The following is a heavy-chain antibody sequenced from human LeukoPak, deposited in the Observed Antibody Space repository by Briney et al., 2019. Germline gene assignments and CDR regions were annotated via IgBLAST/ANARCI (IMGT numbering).Heavy chain of an antibody. V-gene: IGHV1-3*03. J-gene: IGHJ4*02. D-gene: IGHD3-10*01. CDR1: GYSFSNYA. CDR3: ARDTSGTFNY. CDR2: LNAHNGDT. Sequence: ASVKVSCKASGYSFSNYAIHWMRQAPGQRLEWMGWLNAHNGDTKYSQDFQGRVTFTKDTSASTVYMEFSSLRSEDMAVYYCARDTSGTFNYWGQGTLVTVSS.